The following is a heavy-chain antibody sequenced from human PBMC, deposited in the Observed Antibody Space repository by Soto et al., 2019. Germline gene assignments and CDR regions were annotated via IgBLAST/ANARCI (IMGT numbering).Heavy chain of an antibody. V-gene: IGHV3-23*01. J-gene: IGHJ4*02. Sequence: GGSLRLSCAASGFTFSSYAMSWDRQAPGKGLEWVSAISGSGGSTYYADSVKGRFTISRDNSKNTLYLQMNSLRAEDTAVYYCAKDSRITIFGVVSYYFDYWGQGTLVTVSS. D-gene: IGHD3-3*01. CDR2: ISGSGGST. CDR1: GFTFSSYA. CDR3: AKDSRITIFGVVSYYFDY.